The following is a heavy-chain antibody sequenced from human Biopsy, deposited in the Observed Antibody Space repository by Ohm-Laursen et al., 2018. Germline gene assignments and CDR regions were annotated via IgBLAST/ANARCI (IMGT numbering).Heavy chain of an antibody. D-gene: IGHD3-22*01. CDR2: INHRGTT. J-gene: IGHJ4*02. Sequence: SETLSLTCAVYGESFNGYYWTWIRQPPGKGLEWIGEINHRGTTNYNPSLKSRVAISVDTSKNHFSLKVTSVTAADTAVYYCAREKYDGSDHYSSPFDSWGQGALVTVSS. V-gene: IGHV4-34*01. CDR3: AREKYDGSDHYSSPFDS. CDR1: GESFNGYY.